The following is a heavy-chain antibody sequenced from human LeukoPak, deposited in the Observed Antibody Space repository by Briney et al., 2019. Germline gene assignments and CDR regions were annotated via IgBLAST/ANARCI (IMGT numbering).Heavy chain of an antibody. V-gene: IGHV3-23*01. Sequence: PGGSLRLSCAASGFTFSSYAMSWVRQAPGKGLEWVSAISGSGGSTYYADSVKGRFTISRDNAKNSLYLQMNSLRAEDTALYYCAKATGYGSGPPVDYWGQGTLVTVSS. J-gene: IGHJ4*02. CDR1: GFTFSSYA. D-gene: IGHD6-19*01. CDR2: ISGSGGST. CDR3: AKATGYGSGPPVDY.